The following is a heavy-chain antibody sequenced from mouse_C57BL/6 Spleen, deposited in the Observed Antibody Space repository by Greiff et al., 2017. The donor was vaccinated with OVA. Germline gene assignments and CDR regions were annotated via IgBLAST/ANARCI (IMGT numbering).Heavy chain of an antibody. CDR1: GYTFTSYW. CDR3: ARSYYSNPYFDY. J-gene: IGHJ2*01. V-gene: IGHV1-64*01. D-gene: IGHD2-5*01. CDR2: IHPNSGST. Sequence: QVQLKQSGAELVKPGASVKLSCKASGYTFTSYWMHWVKQRPGQGLEWIGMIHPNSGSTNYNEKFKSKATLTVDKSSSTAYMQLSSLTSEDSAVYYCARSYYSNPYFDYWGQGTTLTVSS.